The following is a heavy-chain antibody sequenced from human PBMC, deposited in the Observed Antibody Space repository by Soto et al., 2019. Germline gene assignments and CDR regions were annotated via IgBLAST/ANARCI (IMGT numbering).Heavy chain of an antibody. Sequence: TSETLSLTCTVSGGSISSSSYYWGWIRQPPGKGLEWIGSIYYSGSTYYNPSLKSRVTISVDTSKNQFSLKLSSVTAADTAVYYCASGEGGQQPGSSWFEPWGQGTLVTVSS. CDR1: GGSISSSSYY. V-gene: IGHV4-39*01. CDR2: IYYSGST. CDR3: ASGEGGQQPGSSWFEP. J-gene: IGHJ5*02. D-gene: IGHD6-13*01.